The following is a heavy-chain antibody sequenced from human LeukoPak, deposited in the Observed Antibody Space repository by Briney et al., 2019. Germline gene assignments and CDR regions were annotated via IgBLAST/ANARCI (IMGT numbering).Heavy chain of an antibody. CDR2: ISTGSSTM. Sequence: GGSLRLSCVASGFTFSSYNINWVRQAPGKGLEWVSYISTGSSTMYYAGSVKGRFTISRDNAKNSLYLQMNSLRAEDTAVYYCARSAGYFYDSSGYPGNFDYWGQGTLVTVSS. J-gene: IGHJ4*02. CDR3: ARSAGYFYDSSGYPGNFDY. V-gene: IGHV3-48*04. D-gene: IGHD3-22*01. CDR1: GFTFSSYN.